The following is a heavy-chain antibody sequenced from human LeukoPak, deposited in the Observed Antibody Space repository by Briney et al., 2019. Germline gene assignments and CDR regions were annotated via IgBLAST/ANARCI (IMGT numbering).Heavy chain of an antibody. D-gene: IGHD3-9*01. J-gene: IGHJ3*02. V-gene: IGHV4-34*01. CDR3: ARGGLRYFDWLLRYYAFDI. CDR2: INHSGST. Sequence: PSETLSLTCAVYGGSFSGYYWSWIRQPPGKGLEWIGEINHSGSTNYNPSFKSRVTISVDTSKNQFSLKLSSVTAADTAVYYCARGGLRYFDWLLRYYAFDIWGQGTMVTVSS. CDR1: GGSFSGYY.